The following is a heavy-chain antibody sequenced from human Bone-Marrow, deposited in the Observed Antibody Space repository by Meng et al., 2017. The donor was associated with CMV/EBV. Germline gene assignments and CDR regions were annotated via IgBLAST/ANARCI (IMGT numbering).Heavy chain of an antibody. Sequence: GGSLRLSCTASGFTFGDYAMSWVRQAPGKGLEWVSYISSGGITIYYADSVKGRFTISRDNAKNSLYLQMNSLRAEDTAVYYCARGSGDYVLDWGQGTLVTVSS. CDR2: ISSGGITI. CDR3: ARGSGDYVLD. V-gene: IGHV3-48*03. J-gene: IGHJ4*02. D-gene: IGHD4-17*01. CDR1: GFTFGDYA.